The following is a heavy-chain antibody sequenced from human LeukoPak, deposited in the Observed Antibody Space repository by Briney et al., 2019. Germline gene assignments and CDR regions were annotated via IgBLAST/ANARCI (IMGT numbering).Heavy chain of an antibody. CDR3: TRLCIKSSCYTWDY. V-gene: IGHV4-39*01. Sequence: PSETLSLICTVSGGAINSSSYHWGWIRQPPGKGLEWIGSIYYSWSTYYNPSLKSRVTISVDASKHQFSLKLSSVTAADTAAYFCTRLCIKSSCYTWDYWGQGALVIVSS. CDR2: IYYSWST. J-gene: IGHJ4*02. CDR1: GGAINSSSYH. D-gene: IGHD2-2*02.